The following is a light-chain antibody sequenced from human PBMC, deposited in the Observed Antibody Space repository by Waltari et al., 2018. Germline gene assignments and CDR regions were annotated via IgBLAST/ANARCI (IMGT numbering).Light chain of an antibody. V-gene: IGKV3-11*01. Sequence: IVLTQSPATLSLSPVERATLSCRASQSVSSSLAWYQQKPGQAPRLLIYDASNRATGIPARFSGSGSGTDFTLTISSLEPEDFAVYYCQHRSNWPLTFGGGTKVEI. CDR3: QHRSNWPLT. CDR2: DAS. J-gene: IGKJ4*01. CDR1: QSVSSS.